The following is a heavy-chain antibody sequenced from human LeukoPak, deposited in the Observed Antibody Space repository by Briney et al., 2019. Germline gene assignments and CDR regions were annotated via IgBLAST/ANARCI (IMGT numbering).Heavy chain of an antibody. CDR3: ARDEGTVWNIKNYGFDV. V-gene: IGHV3-30*01. D-gene: IGHD1/OR15-1a*01. J-gene: IGHJ3*01. CDR1: GFTFSSHV. Sequence: GGSLRLSCAASGFTFSSHVMHWVRQAPGKGLEWLAVISKDGSSEFCADSVKGRFTISRGNSKNTLYLQMNSLRVEDTALYYCARDEGTVWNIKNYGFDVWGQGTVVTVSS. CDR2: ISKDGSSE.